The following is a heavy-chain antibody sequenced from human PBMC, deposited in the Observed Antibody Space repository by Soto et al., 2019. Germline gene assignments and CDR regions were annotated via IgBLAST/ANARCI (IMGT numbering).Heavy chain of an antibody. CDR2: MTPNSGHT. J-gene: IGHJ5*02. Sequence: QVQLMQSGAEVRKPGASVKVSCRASGYTFTDYDINWVRQATGQGLEWLGWMTPNSGHTGYALKFQGRVTLTRDIXXXXXXMXXXXXXXXXTAVXXCARNLYNTGDFDHWGQGTLVTVSS. CDR3: ARNLYNTGDFDH. V-gene: IGHV1-8*02. D-gene: IGHD3-16*01. CDR1: GYTFTDYD.